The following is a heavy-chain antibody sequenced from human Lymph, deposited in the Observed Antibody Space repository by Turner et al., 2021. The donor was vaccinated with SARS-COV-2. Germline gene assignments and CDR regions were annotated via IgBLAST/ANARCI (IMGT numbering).Heavy chain of an antibody. D-gene: IGHD1-1*01. Sequence: EVQQVETGGGLIEPGGSLRLFCAASGFTVSSNYMHWVRQAPGKGLEWVSLIYSGGSTYYADSGKGRFTISRDNSKNTLYLQMNSLRAEDTAIYYCARDIQLYGMDVWGQGTTVTVSS. V-gene: IGHV3-53*02. CDR2: IYSGGST. CDR3: ARDIQLYGMDV. J-gene: IGHJ6*02. CDR1: GFTVSSNY.